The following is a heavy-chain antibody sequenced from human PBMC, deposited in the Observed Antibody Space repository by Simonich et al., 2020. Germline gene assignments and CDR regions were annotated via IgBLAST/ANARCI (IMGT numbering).Heavy chain of an antibody. D-gene: IGHD1-1*01. CDR2: NKHSGRN. V-gene: IGHV4-34*01. CDR3: ARGKGWKNAFDI. Sequence: QVQLQQWGAGLLKPSETLSLTCAVYGGSFSGYYWSWIRQPPGKGLEWIGENKHSGRNNYNQSLKSRGTISVDTSKNQFSLKLSSVTAADTAVYYCARGKGWKNAFDIWGQGTMVTVSS. CDR1: GGSFSGYY. J-gene: IGHJ3*02.